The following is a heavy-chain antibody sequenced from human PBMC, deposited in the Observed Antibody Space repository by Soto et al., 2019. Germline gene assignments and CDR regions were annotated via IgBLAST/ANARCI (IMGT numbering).Heavy chain of an antibody. CDR3: VRYSRTLGWFFDL. Sequence: EVQLVESGGGLVQPGGSLKLSCAASGFTFSDSAMHWVRQASGEGLEWLGRIRSKGKNYATEYGASLKGRFTISRDDSKKTTYLQMSNLNTEDTAVYYCVRYSRTLGWFFDLWGRGTLVTVSS. V-gene: IGHV3-73*02. J-gene: IGHJ2*01. D-gene: IGHD2-21*01. CDR2: IRSKGKNYAT. CDR1: GFTFSDSA.